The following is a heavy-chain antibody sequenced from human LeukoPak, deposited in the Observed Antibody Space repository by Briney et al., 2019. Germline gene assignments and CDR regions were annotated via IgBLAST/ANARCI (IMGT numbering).Heavy chain of an antibody. CDR3: AKVRTYFYHGLDV. V-gene: IGHV3-23*01. CDR1: GFTFSSCA. D-gene: IGHD1-14*01. J-gene: IGHJ6*02. CDR2: ISGTTSGT. Sequence: GGSLRLSCAASGFTFSSCAMSWVRQAPGKGLEWVSGISGTTSGTYYADSVKGRFTISRDNSKNTLFLQVNSLRAEDTAVYYCAKVRTYFYHGLDVWGQGTTVTVSS.